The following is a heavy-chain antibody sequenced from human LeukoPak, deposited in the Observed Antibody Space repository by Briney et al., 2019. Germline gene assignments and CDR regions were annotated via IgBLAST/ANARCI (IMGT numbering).Heavy chain of an antibody. CDR1: GYTFTGYY. CDR2: IIPIFGTA. V-gene: IGHV1-69*06. D-gene: IGHD3-3*01. CDR3: ARASPQHYDFWSGGAYNWFDP. Sequence: EASVKVSCKASGYTFTGYYMHWVRQAPGQGLEWMGGIIPIFGTANYAQKFQGRVTITADKSTSTAYMELSSLRSEDTAVYYCARASPQHYDFWSGGAYNWFDPWGQGTLVTVSS. J-gene: IGHJ5*02.